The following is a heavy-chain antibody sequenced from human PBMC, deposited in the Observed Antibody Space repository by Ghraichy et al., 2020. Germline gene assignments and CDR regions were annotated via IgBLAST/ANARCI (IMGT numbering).Heavy chain of an antibody. CDR3: ARGYCSSTSCTLAGDY. CDR1: GGTFSSYA. CDR2: IISILGIA. D-gene: IGHD2-2*01. J-gene: IGHJ4*02. V-gene: IGHV1-69*04. Sequence: SVKVSCKASGGTFSSYAISWVRQAPGQGLEWMGRIISILGIANYAQKFQGRVTITADKSTSTAYMELSSLRSEDTAVYYCARGYCSSTSCTLAGDYWGQGTLVTVSS.